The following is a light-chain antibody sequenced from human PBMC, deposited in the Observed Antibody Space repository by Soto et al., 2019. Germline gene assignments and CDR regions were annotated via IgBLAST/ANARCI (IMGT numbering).Light chain of an antibody. Sequence: QSVLTQPVSVSGSPGQSISISCTGTRSDVGGYNYVYWHQQHPGKAPKLMIYDVTNRPSGVSDRFSGSKSGNTASLTISGLQAEDEADYYCSSYTSSSTYVFGAGTKVTV. CDR3: SSYTSSSTYV. J-gene: IGLJ1*01. CDR1: RSDVGGYNY. V-gene: IGLV2-14*01. CDR2: DVT.